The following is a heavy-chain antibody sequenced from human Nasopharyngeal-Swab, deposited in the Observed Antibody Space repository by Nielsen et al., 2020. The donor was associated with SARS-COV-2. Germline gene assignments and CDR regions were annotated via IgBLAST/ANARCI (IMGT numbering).Heavy chain of an antibody. CDR1: GFTFESYG. J-gene: IGHJ6*03. D-gene: IGHD6-13*01. V-gene: IGHV3-23*01. Sequence: GGSLRPSCEASGFTFESYGMTWVRRAPGKGLEWVSTISGSGDNTHYADSVRGRFTISRDNSQRTVFLQMTSLRAEDTALYYCAKDPSAAMDVWGKGTTVIVSS. CDR2: ISGSGDNT. CDR3: AKDPSAAMDV.